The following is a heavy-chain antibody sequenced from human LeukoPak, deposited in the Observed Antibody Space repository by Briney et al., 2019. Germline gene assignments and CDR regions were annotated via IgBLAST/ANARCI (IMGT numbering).Heavy chain of an antibody. J-gene: IGHJ4*02. CDR3: ARPDSSSWFYFDY. CDR1: GYTFTNYD. V-gene: IGHV1-8*02. CDR2: MNPNSGNT. Sequence: ASVKVSCKASGYTFTNYDINWVRQATGQGLEWMGWMNPNSGNTGYAQKFQGRVTMTRNTSISTAYMELRSLRSDDTAVYYCARPDSSSWFYFDYWGQGTLVTVSS. D-gene: IGHD6-13*01.